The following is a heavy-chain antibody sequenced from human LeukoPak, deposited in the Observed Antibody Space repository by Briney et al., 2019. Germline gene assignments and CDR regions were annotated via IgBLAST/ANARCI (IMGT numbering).Heavy chain of an antibody. CDR1: GYTFTTSG. D-gene: IGHD2-2*01. J-gene: IGHJ6*02. CDR2: ISGSDGDT. V-gene: IGHV1-18*01. CDR3: ARDPADIVVVPAALGYYYGMDV. Sequence: GASVNVSCKASGYTFTTSGISWVRQAPGEGPEWMGWISGSDGDTNYAQKFQGRVIMTKDTSTTTAYMELRSLRSDDTAVYYCARDPADIVVVPAALGYYYGMDVWGQGTTVTVSS.